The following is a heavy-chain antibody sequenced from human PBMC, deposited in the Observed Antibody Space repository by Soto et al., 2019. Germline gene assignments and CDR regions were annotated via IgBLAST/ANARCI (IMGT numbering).Heavy chain of an antibody. CDR3: ARKDYYGAGIYYFDH. CDR1: GYTFTAYP. J-gene: IGHJ4*02. D-gene: IGHD3-10*01. Sequence: QVQLVQSGAEVKKPGASVKVSCKASGYTFTAYPMHWVRQAPGQRLEWMGWINVANGDTGYSQKFQGRVTVTRDTSASTVYMGLSSLTSEDTAVYYCARKDYYGAGIYYFDHWGQGTLVTVSS. CDR2: INVANGDT. V-gene: IGHV1-3*01.